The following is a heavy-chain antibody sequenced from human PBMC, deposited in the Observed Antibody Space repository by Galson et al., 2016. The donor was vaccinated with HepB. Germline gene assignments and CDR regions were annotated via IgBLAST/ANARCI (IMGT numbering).Heavy chain of an antibody. D-gene: IGHD1-26*01. Sequence: SGAEVKKPGESLRISCKTSGYKFDNYWITWVRQVPGNGLEWMGRIDPSDSYINYNPSFQGHVSISTDKSISTAYLQWSSLKASDTAIYYCARHSDPDYWGQGTLVTVSS. J-gene: IGHJ4*02. CDR2: IDPSDSYI. CDR3: ARHSDPDY. CDR1: GYKFDNYW. V-gene: IGHV5-10-1*01.